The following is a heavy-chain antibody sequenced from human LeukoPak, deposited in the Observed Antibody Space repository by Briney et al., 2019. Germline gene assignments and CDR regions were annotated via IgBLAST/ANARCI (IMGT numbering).Heavy chain of an antibody. J-gene: IGHJ3*02. D-gene: IGHD1-26*01. Sequence: GGSLRLSCAASGFTFSSYSMNWVRQAPGKGLEWVSSISSSSSYIYYADSVKGRFTISRDNAKNSLYLQMNSLRAEDTAVYYCARDGPSWDHDAFDIWGQGTMVTVSS. V-gene: IGHV3-21*01. CDR2: ISSSSSYI. CDR1: GFTFSSYS. CDR3: ARDGPSWDHDAFDI.